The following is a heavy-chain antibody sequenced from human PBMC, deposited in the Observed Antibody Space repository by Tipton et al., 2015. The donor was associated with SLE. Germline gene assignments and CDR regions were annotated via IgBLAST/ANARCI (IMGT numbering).Heavy chain of an antibody. Sequence: TLSLTCAVYGGSFSSRGHYWSWIRQHPGKGLEWIGFIYPSGNTFYNPSLKSRVTISVDTSKNQFSLNLSSVTAADTAVYYCARDEYRYDTTGYHLLGHFDFWGQGTLVTVSS. CDR1: GGSFSSRGHY. J-gene: IGHJ4*02. CDR3: ARDEYRYDTTGYHLLGHFDF. CDR2: IYPSGNT. V-gene: IGHV4-31*11. D-gene: IGHD3-22*01.